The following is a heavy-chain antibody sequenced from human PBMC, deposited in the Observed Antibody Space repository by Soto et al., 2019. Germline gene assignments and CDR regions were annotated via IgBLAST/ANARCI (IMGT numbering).Heavy chain of an antibody. D-gene: IGHD5-12*01. CDR2: ISAYNGNT. CDR3: ARVTQTQDQYSGNDYQSYGMAV. J-gene: IGHJ6*02. Sequence: ASVKVSCKASGYTFTSYGISWVRQAPGQRLEWMGWISAYNGNTNYAQKLQGRVTMTTDTSTSTAYLELRSLRSDDTAVYYCARVTQTQDQYSGNDYQSYGMAVWGQGTTVTVSS. V-gene: IGHV1-18*01. CDR1: GYTFTSYG.